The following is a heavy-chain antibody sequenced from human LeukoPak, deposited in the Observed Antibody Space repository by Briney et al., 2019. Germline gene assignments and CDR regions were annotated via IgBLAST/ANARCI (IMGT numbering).Heavy chain of an antibody. CDR2: ILQDGSEK. CDR1: GFTFSNYW. D-gene: IGHD6-6*01. CDR3: ARAGAYSSSSPAGLWGGGTLLSVLS. V-gene: IGHV3-7*01. J-gene: IGHJ5*01. Sequence: GGTLRLSCAASGFTFSNYWRSWVRQTPGKGLEWVAIILQDGSEKHYVASVKRGSTISRDNDKHSSHLQMTGLRAEDAAVYYCARAGAYSSSSPAGLWGGGTLLSVLSGSQG.